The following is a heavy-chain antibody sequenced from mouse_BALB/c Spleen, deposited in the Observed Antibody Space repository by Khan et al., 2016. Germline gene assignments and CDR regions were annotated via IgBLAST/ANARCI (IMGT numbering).Heavy chain of an antibody. CDR1: GYTFTRFW. Sequence: QVRLQQSGAELAKPGASVKMSCKASGYTFTRFWMHWVKQRPGQGLEWIGYINPGSNYTDYNQNFKDKATLTADKSSSTAYMLLSSLTSEDSAVYFCARWWYVNYRYQAMDYLGQGISVTVSS. CDR3: ARWWYVNYRYQAMDY. D-gene: IGHD1-1*02. V-gene: IGHV1-7*01. CDR2: INPGSNYT. J-gene: IGHJ4*01.